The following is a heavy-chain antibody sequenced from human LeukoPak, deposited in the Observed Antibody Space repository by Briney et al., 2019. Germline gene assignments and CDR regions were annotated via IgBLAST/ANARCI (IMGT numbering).Heavy chain of an antibody. Sequence: GGSLRLSCTASGFTFGDYAMNRVRQAPGKGLEWVGFIRSKAYGGTTEYAASVKGRFTISRDDSKSIAYLQMNSLKTEDTAVYYCTVLGVVVPAAIPLDYWGQGTLVTVSS. CDR2: IRSKAYGGTT. D-gene: IGHD2-2*02. CDR1: GFTFGDYA. J-gene: IGHJ4*02. V-gene: IGHV3-49*04. CDR3: TVLGVVVPAAIPLDY.